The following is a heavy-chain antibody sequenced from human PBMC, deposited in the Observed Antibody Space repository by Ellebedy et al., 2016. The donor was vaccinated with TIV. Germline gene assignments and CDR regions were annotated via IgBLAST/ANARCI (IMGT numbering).Heavy chain of an antibody. D-gene: IGHD4-11*01. CDR3: ARLDYSNYYFDY. J-gene: IGHJ4*02. CDR2: IYYSGST. CDR1: GGSISSSSYY. V-gene: IGHV4-39*01. Sequence: MPSETLSLTCTVSGGSISSSSYYWGWIRQPPGKGLEWLGSIYYSGSTYYNPSLKSRVTISVDTSKNQFSLKLSSVTAADTAVYYCARLDYSNYYFDYWGQGTLVTVSS.